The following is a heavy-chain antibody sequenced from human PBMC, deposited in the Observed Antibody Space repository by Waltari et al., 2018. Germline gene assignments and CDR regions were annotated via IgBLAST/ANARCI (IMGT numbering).Heavy chain of an antibody. CDR2: SSSKSTK. CDR1: EFDFWSYE. V-gene: IGHV3-48*03. CDR3: ASRYSTSSMDS. Sequence: EVQLVESGGDLIEPGGSLRLSCAASEFDFWSYEMNWVLQSPGTGPGWVSYSSSKSTKYYAESVKGRFTISRDNAKNSRYLQMNGLRADDTGVYYCASRYSTSSMDSWGQGTLVTVSS. D-gene: IGHD6-6*01. J-gene: IGHJ5*01.